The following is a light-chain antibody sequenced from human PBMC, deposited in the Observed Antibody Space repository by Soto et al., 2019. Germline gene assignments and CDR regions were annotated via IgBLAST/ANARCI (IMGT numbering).Light chain of an antibody. V-gene: IGLV2-14*01. CDR3: SSYTSSSTYV. J-gene: IGLJ1*01. Sequence: QSALTQPASVSGSPGQSITTSCTGTSSDVGGYNYVSWYQQHPGKAPKLMIYDVSNRPSGVSNRFSGSKSGNTASLTISGLQAEDEADYSCSSYTSSSTYVFGTGTKVTVL. CDR1: SSDVGGYNY. CDR2: DVS.